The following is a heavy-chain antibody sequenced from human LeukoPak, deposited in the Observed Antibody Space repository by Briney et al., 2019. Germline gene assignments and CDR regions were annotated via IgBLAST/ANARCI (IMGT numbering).Heavy chain of an antibody. J-gene: IGHJ4*02. CDR2: ISSSSSTI. CDR3: ARDSSSWFFDY. CDR1: GFTFSSYS. D-gene: IGHD6-13*01. Sequence: GGSLRLSCAASGFTFSSYSMNWVRQAPGKGLEWVSYISSSSSTIYYADSVKGRFTISRDNAKNSLYLQMNSLRAEDTAVYYCARDSSSWFFDYWGQGTLVTVSS. V-gene: IGHV3-48*01.